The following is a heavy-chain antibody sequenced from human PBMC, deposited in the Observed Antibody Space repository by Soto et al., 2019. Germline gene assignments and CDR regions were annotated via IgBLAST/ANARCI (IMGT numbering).Heavy chain of an antibody. V-gene: IGHV4-39*01. CDR2: IFYSGST. CDR1: GDSISSSNYF. D-gene: IGHD6-19*01. CDR3: ARRYGWLYFDY. Sequence: QLQLQASGPGLVKPWETLSLTCTVSGDSISSSNYFWGWIRQPPGKGLEWIGTIFYSGSTYYNPSLKSRVTISVDTSKNQFSLRLISVTAADTALYYCARRYGWLYFDYWGQGSLVTVSS. J-gene: IGHJ4*02.